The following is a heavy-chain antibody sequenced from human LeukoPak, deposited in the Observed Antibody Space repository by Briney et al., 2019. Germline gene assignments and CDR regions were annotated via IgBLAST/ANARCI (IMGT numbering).Heavy chain of an antibody. CDR1: GGSFSGYY. Sequence: SETLSLTCAVYGGSFSGYYWSWIRQPPGKGLEWIGEINHSGSTNYNPSLKSRVTISVDTSKNQFSLKLSSVTAADTAVYYCARVRVGTAMVGGYFDYWGQGTLVTVSS. D-gene: IGHD5-18*01. V-gene: IGHV4-34*01. CDR2: INHSGST. CDR3: ARVRVGTAMVGGYFDY. J-gene: IGHJ4*02.